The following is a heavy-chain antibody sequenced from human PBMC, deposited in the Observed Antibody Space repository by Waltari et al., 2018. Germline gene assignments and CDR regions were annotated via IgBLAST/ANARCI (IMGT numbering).Heavy chain of an antibody. Sequence: EVQLVESGGGLVQPGGSLSPSCVASGFTFTSYWMSWVRQAPGKGLEWVANIKQDGSEKYYVDSVKGRFTISRDNAKNSLYLQMNSLRAGDTALYYCVRDRGWGNYFDYWGQGTLVTVSS. D-gene: IGHD3-16*01. CDR1: GFTFTSYW. J-gene: IGHJ4*02. V-gene: IGHV3-7*01. CDR3: VRDRGWGNYFDY. CDR2: IKQDGSEK.